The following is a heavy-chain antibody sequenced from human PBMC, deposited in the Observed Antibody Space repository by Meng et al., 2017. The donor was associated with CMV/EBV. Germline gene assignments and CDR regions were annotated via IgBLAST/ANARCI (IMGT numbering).Heavy chain of an antibody. V-gene: IGHV3-23*01. J-gene: IGHJ4*02. CDR1: AFYFYNYG. Sequence: ASAFYFYNYGMSWVRQAPGKGLEWVSAISGGGENTHYADSVKGRFTISRDNSKNTLYLQTSSLRAEDTAIYYCAKRSGPGANPYFDYWGLGTLVTVSS. D-gene: IGHD2-8*01. CDR2: ISGGGENT. CDR3: AKRSGPGANPYFDY.